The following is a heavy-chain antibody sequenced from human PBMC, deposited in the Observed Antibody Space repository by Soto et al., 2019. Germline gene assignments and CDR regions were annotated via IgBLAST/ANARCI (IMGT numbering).Heavy chain of an antibody. D-gene: IGHD6-13*01. J-gene: IGHJ6*02. V-gene: IGHV3-53*03. CDR2: IYSGGST. Sequence: VGSLRLSCAASGFTVSNNYISWVRQPPGKGLEWVSLIYSGGSTYYADSVKGRFTLSRDNSKNTVYLQMNSLRAEDTAVYYCARAEWGSSYTQYYYALDVWGQGTTVTVSS. CDR3: ARAEWGSSYTQYYYALDV. CDR1: GFTVSNNY.